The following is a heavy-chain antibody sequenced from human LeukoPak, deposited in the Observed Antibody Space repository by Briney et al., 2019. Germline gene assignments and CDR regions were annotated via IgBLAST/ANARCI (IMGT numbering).Heavy chain of an antibody. D-gene: IGHD5-24*01. CDR2: IYYSGST. Sequence: SETLSLTCTVSGGSISSYYWSWMRQPPGKGLEWIGYIYYSGSTNYNPSLKSRVTISVDTSKNQFSLKLSSVTAADTAVYHCARARRGMATTTTEFDYWGQGTLVTVSS. J-gene: IGHJ4*02. V-gene: IGHV4-59*01. CDR3: ARARRGMATTTTEFDY. CDR1: GGSISSYY.